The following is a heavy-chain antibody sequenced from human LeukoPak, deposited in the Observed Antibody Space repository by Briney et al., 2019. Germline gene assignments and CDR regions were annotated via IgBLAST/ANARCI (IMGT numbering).Heavy chain of an antibody. CDR1: GFPFSRFW. J-gene: IGHJ4*02. V-gene: IGHV3-33*07. CDR3: ARDQGCTSTNCYSLFFHY. D-gene: IGHD2-2*01. Sequence: GGSPRLSCAASGFPFSRFWMSWVRQAPGKGLEWVALIWYDGSNKYYADSVKGRFTISRDNSKNTLYLQMNSLRAEDTAVYYCARDQGCTSTNCYSLFFHYWGQGTLVTVSS. CDR2: IWYDGSNK.